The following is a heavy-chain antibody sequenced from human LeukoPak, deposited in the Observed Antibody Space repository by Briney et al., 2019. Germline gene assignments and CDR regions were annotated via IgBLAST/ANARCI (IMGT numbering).Heavy chain of an antibody. J-gene: IGHJ4*02. CDR2: ISGSGGST. CDR3: AKANYHMYYFDY. V-gene: IGHV3-23*01. D-gene: IGHD1-7*01. Sequence: GGSLRLSCAASGFTFSSYAMSWVRQAPGKRLEWVSAISGSGGSTYYADSVKGRFTISRDNSKNTLYLQMNSLRAEDTAVYYCAKANYHMYYFDYWGQGTLVTVSS. CDR1: GFTFSSYA.